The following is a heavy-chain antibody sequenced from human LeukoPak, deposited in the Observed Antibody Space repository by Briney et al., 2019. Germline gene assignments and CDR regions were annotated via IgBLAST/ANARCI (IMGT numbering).Heavy chain of an antibody. Sequence: GESLKISCEGSGYSFTSYWIGWVRQMPGKGLEWRGIIYPGYSDTRYSPSFQGQVTISVDKSISTAYLQWSSMKASDTAMYYCARFHFVVVPVADYGVDVWGQGTTVTVSS. CDR1: GYSFTSYW. CDR2: IYPGYSDT. D-gene: IGHD2-2*01. CDR3: ARFHFVVVPVADYGVDV. J-gene: IGHJ6*02. V-gene: IGHV5-51*01.